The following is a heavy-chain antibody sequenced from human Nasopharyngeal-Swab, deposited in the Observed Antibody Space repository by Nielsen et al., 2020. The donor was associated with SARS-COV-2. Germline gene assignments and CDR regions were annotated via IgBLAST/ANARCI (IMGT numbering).Heavy chain of an antibody. CDR2: ISSSSSYR. CDR3: ARDLFYCSSTSCPPLDAFDI. Sequence: GESLKISCAASGFTFSSYSMNWVRQAPGKGLEWVSSISSSSSYRYYAESVKGRFTISRDNAKNSMYLQMNSLRAEDTAVYYCARDLFYCSSTSCPPLDAFDIWGQGTMVTVSS. D-gene: IGHD2-2*01. CDR1: GFTFSSYS. V-gene: IGHV3-21*01. J-gene: IGHJ3*02.